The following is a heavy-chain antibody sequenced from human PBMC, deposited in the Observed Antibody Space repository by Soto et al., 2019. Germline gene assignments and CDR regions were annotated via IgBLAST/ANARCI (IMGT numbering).Heavy chain of an antibody. J-gene: IGHJ4*02. V-gene: IGHV3-33*01. D-gene: IGHD2-15*01. CDR1: GFTFSSYG. CDR2: IWYDGSNK. CDR3: ARDSAAYCSGGSCYTFDY. Sequence: GGSLRLSCAASGFTFSSYGMHWVRQAPGKGLEWVAVIWYDGSNKYYADSVKGRFTISRDNSKNTLYLQMNSLRAEDTAVYYCARDSAAYCSGGSCYTFDYWGQGTLVTVSS.